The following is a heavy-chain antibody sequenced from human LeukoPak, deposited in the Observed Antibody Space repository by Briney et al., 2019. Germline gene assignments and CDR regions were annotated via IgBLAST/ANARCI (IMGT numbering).Heavy chain of an antibody. V-gene: IGHV3-23*01. CDR1: GFTLSTYA. Sequence: GGSLRLSCAASGFTLSTYAMSWVRQAPGKGQEWVSAISGSGGRTYYADSVKGRFTISRDNSKNTLYLQMNSLRAEDTAVYYCAKEKESSGYFDYWGQGTLVTVSS. J-gene: IGHJ4*02. D-gene: IGHD3-10*01. CDR2: ISGSGGRT. CDR3: AKEKESSGYFDY.